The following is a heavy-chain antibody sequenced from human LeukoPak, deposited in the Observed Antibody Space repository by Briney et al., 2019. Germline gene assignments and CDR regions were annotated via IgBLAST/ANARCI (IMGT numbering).Heavy chain of an antibody. CDR2: ISSSSSYI. CDR1: EFTFSSYS. J-gene: IGHJ5*02. CDR3: ARPHYGQSGFDP. V-gene: IGHV3-21*01. D-gene: IGHD4-17*01. Sequence: PGGSLRLSCAASEFTFSSYSMNWVRQAPGKGLEWVSSISSSSSYIYYADSVKGRFTISRDNAKNSLYLQMNSLRAEDTAVYYCARPHYGQSGFDPWGQGTLVTVSS.